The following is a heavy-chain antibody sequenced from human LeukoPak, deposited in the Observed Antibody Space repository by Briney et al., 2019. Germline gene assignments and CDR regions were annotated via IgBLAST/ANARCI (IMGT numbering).Heavy chain of an antibody. Sequence: GASVKVSCKASGYTFTSYDINWARQATGQGLEWMGWMNPNSGNTGYAQKFQGRVTMTRNTSISTAYMELSSLRSEDTAVYYCARGQLRLRYSSGRGLGYWGQGTLVTVSS. CDR3: ARGQLRLRYSSGRGLGY. V-gene: IGHV1-8*01. CDR2: MNPNSGNT. J-gene: IGHJ4*02. CDR1: GYTFTSYD. D-gene: IGHD6-19*01.